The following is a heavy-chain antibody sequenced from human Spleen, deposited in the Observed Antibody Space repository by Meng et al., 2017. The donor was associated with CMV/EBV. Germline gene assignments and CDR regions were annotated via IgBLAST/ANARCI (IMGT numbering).Heavy chain of an antibody. V-gene: IGHV1-18*01. CDR3: SRGRRMYFVDH. J-gene: IGHJ4*02. Sequence: CKASGYAFTTAGISWVRQATGQGLEWMGWTSGDNGDTNYPQKFQGRLTLTADTSTSTAYMELSSLTSDDTAVYYCSRGRRMYFVDHWGQGTLVTVSS. CDR1: GYAFTTAG. D-gene: IGHD3-9*01. CDR2: TSGDNGDT.